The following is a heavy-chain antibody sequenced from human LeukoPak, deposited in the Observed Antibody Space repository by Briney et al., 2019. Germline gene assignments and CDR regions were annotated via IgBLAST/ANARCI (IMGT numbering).Heavy chain of an antibody. Sequence: GWSLRLSCAASGFTFSGSAMHWVRQASGKGLEWVGRIRSKANSYATAYAASVKGRFTISRDDSKNTAYLQMNSLKTEDTAVYYCTRHYGSYGDYGVAFDIWGQGTMVTVSS. CDR1: GFTFSGSA. CDR2: IRSKANSYAT. D-gene: IGHD4-17*01. V-gene: IGHV3-73*01. J-gene: IGHJ3*02. CDR3: TRHYGSYGDYGVAFDI.